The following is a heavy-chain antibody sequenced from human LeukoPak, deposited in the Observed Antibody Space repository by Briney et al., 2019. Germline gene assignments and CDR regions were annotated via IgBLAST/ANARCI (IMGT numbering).Heavy chain of an antibody. V-gene: IGHV3-74*01. J-gene: IGHJ4*02. CDR1: GFTFSSYW. CDR3: ARGQAGILTGYYSFDY. CDR2: INSDGSST. D-gene: IGHD3-9*01. Sequence: PGGSLRLSCAASGFTFSSYWMHWVRQAPGKGLVWVSRINSDGSSTSYADSVRGRFSISRDNAKNTLYLQMNSLRAEDTAVYYCARGQAGILTGYYSFDYWGQGTLVTVSS.